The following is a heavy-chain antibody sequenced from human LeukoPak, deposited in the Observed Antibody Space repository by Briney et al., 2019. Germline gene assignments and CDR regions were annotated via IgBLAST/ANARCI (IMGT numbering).Heavy chain of an antibody. D-gene: IGHD1-26*01. CDR2: IYPGDSDT. Sequence: GESLKISCKGSGYIFTNYWIVWVRQMPGKGLAWMGFIYPGDSDTRYHPSFQDPVTISAGQSLNTAYLHWSSLKPSDAAILYCARHRSGSYRSTLDDWGQGGLGTVS. J-gene: IGHJ4*02. CDR1: GYIFTNYW. CDR3: ARHRSGSYRSTLDD. V-gene: IGHV5-51*01.